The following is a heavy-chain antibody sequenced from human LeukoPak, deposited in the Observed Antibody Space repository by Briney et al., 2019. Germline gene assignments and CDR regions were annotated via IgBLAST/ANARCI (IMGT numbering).Heavy chain of an antibody. V-gene: IGHV3-66*01. J-gene: IGHJ4*02. CDR1: GFTVSSNY. Sequence: GGSLRLSCAASGFTVSSNYMSWVRQAPGKGLEWVSVIYSGGSTYYADSLKGRYTISRDNATYSLYLQMNSLRAEDTAVYYCARDYNGLSLFSWGQGTLVTVSS. D-gene: IGHD1-14*01. CDR2: IYSGGST. CDR3: ARDYNGLSLFS.